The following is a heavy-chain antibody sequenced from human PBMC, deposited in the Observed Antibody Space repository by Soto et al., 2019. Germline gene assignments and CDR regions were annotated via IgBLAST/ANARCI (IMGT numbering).Heavy chain of an antibody. J-gene: IGHJ4*02. V-gene: IGHV3-23*01. D-gene: IGHD2-15*01. Sequence: EVQLLESGGGLVQPGGYLTLSCAASGITFSTYAMGWVRQAPGKGLEWVSTIQGRDDTTFYADSVRGRFTISRDNSKNTMSLQMTTLRGDDPAVYYCGKETDARCWYGVDYWGEGALVTVSS. CDR3: GKETDARCWYGVDY. CDR1: GITFSTYA. CDR2: IQGRDDTT.